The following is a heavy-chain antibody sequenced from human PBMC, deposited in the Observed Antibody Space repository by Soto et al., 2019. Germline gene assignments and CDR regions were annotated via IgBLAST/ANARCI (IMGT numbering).Heavy chain of an antibody. CDR2: ITGNVLST. V-gene: IGHV3-23*01. Sequence: EVQLLESGGGLVQPGGSLRLSCAASGFTFSSYAMSWVRQAPGKGLQWVSSITGNVLSTYYAASVKGRFTISRDSSKDTLYLQMNSLRASDTAIYYCAKYLLPNRGYDYFDYWGQGALVTVSS. CDR1: GFTFSSYA. D-gene: IGHD5-12*01. J-gene: IGHJ4*02. CDR3: AKYLLPNRGYDYFDY.